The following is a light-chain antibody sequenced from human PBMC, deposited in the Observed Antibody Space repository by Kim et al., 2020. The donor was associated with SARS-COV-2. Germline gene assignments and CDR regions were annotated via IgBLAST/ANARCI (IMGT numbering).Light chain of an antibody. J-gene: IGLJ2*01. V-gene: IGLV3-25*03. CDR2: KDS. CDR3: QSADSSGTYVV. Sequence: SYELTQPPSVSVSPGQTARITCSGDALPKQYAYWYQQKPGQAPVLVIYKDSDRPSGIPERFSGSSSGTTVTLTISGVQAEDEADYYCQSADSSGTYVVFGGGTKLTVL. CDR1: ALPKQY.